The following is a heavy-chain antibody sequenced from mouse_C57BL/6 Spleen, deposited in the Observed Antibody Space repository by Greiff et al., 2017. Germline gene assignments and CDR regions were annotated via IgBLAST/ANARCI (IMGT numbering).Heavy chain of an antibody. CDR1: GYTFTGYW. Sequence: VQLQQSGAELMKPGASVKLSCKATGYTFTGYWIEWVKQRPGHGLEWIGEILPGSGSTNNNQKFKGKATFTVDTSSTTAYMHLSSLTTEDSDTEYCDRRGVEDDYGGFAYWGQGTLVTVSA. CDR2: ILPGSGST. CDR3: DRRGVEDDYGGFAY. J-gene: IGHJ3*01. V-gene: IGHV1-9*01. D-gene: IGHD1-1*01.